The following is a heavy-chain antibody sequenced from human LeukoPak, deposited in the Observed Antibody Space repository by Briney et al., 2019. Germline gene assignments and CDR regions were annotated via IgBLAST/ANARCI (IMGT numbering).Heavy chain of an antibody. V-gene: IGHV3-74*01. CDR3: ARDRVGAFDY. D-gene: IGHD3-10*01. J-gene: IGHJ4*02. CDR2: ISGDGSVT. Sequence: PGGSLRLSCAASGFTFSIYWMHWVRQAPGKGLVWVSRISGDGSVTSYADSVKGRFTISRDNAKNTLYLQMNSLRGDDTAVYYCARDRVGAFDYWGQGTLVSVSS. CDR1: GFTFSIYW.